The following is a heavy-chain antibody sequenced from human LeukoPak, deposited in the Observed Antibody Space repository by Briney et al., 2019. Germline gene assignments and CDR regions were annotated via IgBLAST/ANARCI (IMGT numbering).Heavy chain of an antibody. D-gene: IGHD1-26*01. CDR2: ISYDGSNK. J-gene: IGHJ4*02. CDR1: GFTFSSYA. CDR3: ARDPSGSYCDY. Sequence: GGSLRLSCAASGFTFSSYAMHWVRQAPGKGLEWVAVISYDGSNKYYADSVKGRFTISRDNSKNTLYLQVNSLRAEDTAVYYCARDPSGSYCDYWGQGTLVTVSS. V-gene: IGHV3-30-3*01.